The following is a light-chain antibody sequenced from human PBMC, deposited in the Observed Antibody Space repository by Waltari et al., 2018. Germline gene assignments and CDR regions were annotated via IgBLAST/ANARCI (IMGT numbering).Light chain of an antibody. CDR1: TSVLYSSNNKNY. CDR3: QQYYSTPLT. J-gene: IGKJ4*01. CDR2: WAS. Sequence: IVMTQSPDSLAVSLGERATINCKSRTSVLYSSNNKNYLAWSQQKPGQPPKLLIYWASTRESGVPDRFSGSGSGTDFTLTISSLQAEDVAVYYCQQYYSTPLTFGGGTKVEIK. V-gene: IGKV4-1*01.